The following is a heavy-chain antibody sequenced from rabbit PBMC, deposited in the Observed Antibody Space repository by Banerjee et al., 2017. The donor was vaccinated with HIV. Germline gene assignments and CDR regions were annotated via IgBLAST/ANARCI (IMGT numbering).Heavy chain of an antibody. CDR1: GFSFSNKYV. J-gene: IGHJ6*01. V-gene: IGHV1S45*01. Sequence: QEQLEESGGDLVKPEGSLTLTCTASGFSFSNKYVMCWVRQAPGKGLEWIGCINTSSGNTVYASWAKGRFTISKTSSTTVTLQMTSLTVADTATYFCARGADYAGAGYALWGPGTLVTVS. D-gene: IGHD4-2*01. CDR2: INTSSGNT. CDR3: ARGADYAGAGYAL.